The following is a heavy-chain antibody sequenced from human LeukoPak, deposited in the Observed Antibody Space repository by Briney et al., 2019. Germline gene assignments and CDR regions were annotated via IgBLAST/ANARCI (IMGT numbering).Heavy chain of an antibody. J-gene: IGHJ4*02. V-gene: IGHV3-21*01. Sequence: GGSLRLSCAASGFTFSSYSMNWVRQAPGKGLEWVSSISSSSSYIYYADSVKGRLTISRDNAKNSLYLQMNSLRAEDTAVYYCARDVVGYYYGSGSYYPDYWGQGTLVTVSS. CDR1: GFTFSSYS. CDR2: ISSSSSYI. CDR3: ARDVVGYYYGSGSYYPDY. D-gene: IGHD3-10*01.